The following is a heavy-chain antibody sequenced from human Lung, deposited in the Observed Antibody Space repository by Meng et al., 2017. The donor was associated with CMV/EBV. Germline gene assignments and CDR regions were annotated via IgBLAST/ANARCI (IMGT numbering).Heavy chain of an antibody. J-gene: IGHJ5*02. Sequence: QHPVQVSCPTPGHPTLTITPPSTSSCVLLITRGGGVCCGRRPPGKSRECLAIIYGYHEKRYSPSLESRLTVTKDTSKNQVVPTRTNIVPVDTATYYCARAATRPSDWFDPWGQGTLVTVSS. V-gene: IGHV2-5*01. CDR3: ARAATRPSDWFDP. CDR1: CVLLITRGGG. D-gene: IGHD6-25*01. CDR2: IYGYHEK.